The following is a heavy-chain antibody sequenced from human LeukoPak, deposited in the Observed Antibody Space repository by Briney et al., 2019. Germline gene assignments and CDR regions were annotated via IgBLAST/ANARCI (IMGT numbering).Heavy chain of an antibody. V-gene: IGHV1-8*01. J-gene: IGHJ4*02. CDR1: GYTFTSYD. CDR3: ARGQEHYGGNFDY. D-gene: IGHD4-23*01. CDR2: MNPNSGNT. Sequence: ASVKVSCKASGYTFTSYDINLVRQATGQGLEWMGWMNPNSGNTGYAQKFQGRVTMTRNTSISTAYMELSSLRSEDTAVYYCARGQEHYGGNFDYWGQGTLVTVSS.